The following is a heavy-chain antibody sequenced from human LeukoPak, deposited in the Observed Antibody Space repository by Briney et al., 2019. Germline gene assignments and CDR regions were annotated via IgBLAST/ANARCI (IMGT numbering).Heavy chain of an antibody. Sequence: SVKVSCKASGGTFSSYAISWVRQAPGQGLEWMGGIIPIFGTANYAQKFQGRVAITADESTSTAYMELSSLRSEDTAVYYCARERRRIAAQLTYYYYGMDVWGQGTTVTVSS. V-gene: IGHV1-69*13. CDR3: ARERRRIAAQLTYYYYGMDV. J-gene: IGHJ6*02. D-gene: IGHD6-13*01. CDR1: GGTFSSYA. CDR2: IIPIFGTA.